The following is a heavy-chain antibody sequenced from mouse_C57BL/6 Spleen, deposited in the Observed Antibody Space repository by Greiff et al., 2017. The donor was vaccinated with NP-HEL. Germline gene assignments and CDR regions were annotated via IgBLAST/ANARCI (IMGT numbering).Heavy chain of an antibody. CDR3: AKSGNSYYFDY. D-gene: IGHD2-1*01. Sequence: VKLMESGPGLVQPSQSLSITCTVSGFSLNSYGVHWVRQSPGKGLEWLGVIWRGGSTDYNAAFMSRLSITKDNSKSHVFFKMNSLQADDTAIYYCAKSGNSYYFDYWGQGTTLTVSS. V-gene: IGHV2-5*01. CDR1: GFSLNSYG. CDR2: IWRGGST. J-gene: IGHJ2*01.